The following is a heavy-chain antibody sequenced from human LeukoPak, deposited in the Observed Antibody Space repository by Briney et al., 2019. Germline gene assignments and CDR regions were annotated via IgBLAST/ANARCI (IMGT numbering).Heavy chain of an antibody. CDR3: ARAAWNGGGGFDP. V-gene: IGHV4-34*01. D-gene: IGHD2-8*01. CDR2: VNPGGNT. CDR1: NGSFSGYY. Sequence: SETLSLTCAVYNGSFSGYYWSWIRQSPGNGLEWIGEVNPGGNTNYNPSLRSRVTISLDTSKNHFSLKLRSVAAADTAVYNCARAAWNGGGGFDPWGQGTLVTVSS. J-gene: IGHJ5*02.